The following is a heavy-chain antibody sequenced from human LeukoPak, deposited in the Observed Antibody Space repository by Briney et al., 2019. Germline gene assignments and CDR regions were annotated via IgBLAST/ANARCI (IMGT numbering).Heavy chain of an antibody. J-gene: IGHJ4*02. CDR1: GGSISSYY. Sequence: SETLSLTCTVSGGSISSYYWSWIRQPPGKGLEWIGYIYYSGSTNYNPSLKSRVTISVDTSKNQFSLKLSSVTAADTAVYYCASGIIATVTRGPPTVFDYWGQGTLVTVSS. CDR3: ASGIIATVTRGPPTVFDY. D-gene: IGHD4-17*01. V-gene: IGHV4-59*01. CDR2: IYYSGST.